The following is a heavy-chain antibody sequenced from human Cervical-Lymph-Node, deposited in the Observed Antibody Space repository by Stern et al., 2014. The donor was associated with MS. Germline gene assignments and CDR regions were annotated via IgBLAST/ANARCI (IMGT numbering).Heavy chain of an antibody. CDR1: GGSISSGSYY. Sequence: VQLVESGPGLVKPSQTLSLTCTVSGGSISSGSYYWSWIRQPAGKRLEWIGRMFSSGNTFYHPSLKSRVNISVDTSKNPFSLERSSVTAADTAVYYCARGYRFFDDWGQGTLVTVSS. V-gene: IGHV4-61*02. J-gene: IGHJ4*02. D-gene: IGHD3-16*02. CDR3: ARGYRFFDD. CDR2: MFSSGNT.